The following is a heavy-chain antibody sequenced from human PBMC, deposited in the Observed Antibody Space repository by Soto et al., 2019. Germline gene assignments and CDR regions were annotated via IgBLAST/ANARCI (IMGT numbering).Heavy chain of an antibody. D-gene: IGHD3-22*01. CDR1: GGTFSSYT. J-gene: IGHJ4*02. CDR3: ARSHYYDSSGYYQDY. Sequence: QVQLVQSGAEVKKPGSSVKVSCKASGGTFSSYTISWVRQAPGQGLEWMGRIIPILGIANYAQKFQGRVTITADKSTSTAYMELSSLRSEDTAVYYCARSHYYDSSGYYQDYWGQGTLVTVSS. CDR2: IIPILGIA. V-gene: IGHV1-69*02.